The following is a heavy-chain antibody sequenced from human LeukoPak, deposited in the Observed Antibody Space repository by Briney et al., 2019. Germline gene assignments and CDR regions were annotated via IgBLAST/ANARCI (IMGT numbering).Heavy chain of an antibody. J-gene: IGHJ6*03. CDR1: GYTFTSYD. CDR3: ARGSSGRNYYYYYMDV. V-gene: IGHV1-8*01. Sequence: ASVNLSCNASGYTFTSYDINCVRQATGQGCEWMRCMNPNSGNTGYAQKFQGRLTMTRNTSISTAYMELSSLRSEDTAVYYCARGSSGRNYYYYYMDVWGKGTTVTISS. D-gene: IGHD1-14*01. CDR2: MNPNSGNT.